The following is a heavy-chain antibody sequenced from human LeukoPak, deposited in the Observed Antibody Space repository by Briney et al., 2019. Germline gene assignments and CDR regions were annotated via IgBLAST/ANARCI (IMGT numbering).Heavy chain of an antibody. D-gene: IGHD6-19*01. Sequence: SGGSLRLSCAASGFTFSTYAMSWVRQAPGKGLEWVAVISYDGSNKYYADSVKGRFTISRDNSKNTLYLQMNSLRAEDTAVYYCARDLSNRAGTYWFDPWGQGTLVTVSS. CDR2: ISYDGSNK. J-gene: IGHJ5*02. CDR1: GFTFSTYA. V-gene: IGHV3-30-3*01. CDR3: ARDLSNRAGTYWFDP.